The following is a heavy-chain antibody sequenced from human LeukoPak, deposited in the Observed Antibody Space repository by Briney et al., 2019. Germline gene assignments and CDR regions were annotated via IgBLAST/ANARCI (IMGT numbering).Heavy chain of an antibody. CDR2: INHSGST. CDR1: GGSFSGYY. Sequence: PSKTLSLTCAVYGGSFSGYYWSWIRQPPGKGLEWIGEINHSGSTNYNPSLKSRVTISVDTSKNQFSLKLSSVTAADTAVYYCARRGLGLVDYWGQGTLVTVSS. V-gene: IGHV4-34*01. CDR3: ARRGLGLVDY. J-gene: IGHJ4*02. D-gene: IGHD6-19*01.